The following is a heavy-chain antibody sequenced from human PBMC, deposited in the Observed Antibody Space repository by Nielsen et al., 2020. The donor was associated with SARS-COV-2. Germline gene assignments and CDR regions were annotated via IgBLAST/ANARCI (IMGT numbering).Heavy chain of an antibody. CDR2: ISWNSGSI. D-gene: IGHD3-16*02. Sequence: GGSLRLSCAASGFTFDDYAMHWVRQAPGKGLEWVSGISWNSGSIGYADSVKGRFTISRDNAKNSLYLQMNSLRAEDTALYYCAGHLSWYGMDVWGQGTTVTVSS. CDR1: GFTFDDYA. V-gene: IGHV3-9*01. CDR3: AGHLSWYGMDV. J-gene: IGHJ6*02.